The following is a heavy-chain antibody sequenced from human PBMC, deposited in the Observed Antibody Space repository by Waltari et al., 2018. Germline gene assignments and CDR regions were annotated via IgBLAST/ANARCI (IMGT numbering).Heavy chain of an antibody. V-gene: IGHV3-30*18. J-gene: IGHJ4*02. Sequence: VQLVESGGGVVQPGRSLSFSCAASGFSFSSFARHWVRRSPGKGLEGVAVVGFDGRNKFYAESVKGRFTISRDNSKNTLYLQMDSLRAEDTAIYYCAKDVEGELYYFDNWGQGTLVTVSS. CDR2: VGFDGRNK. CDR1: GFSFSSFA. D-gene: IGHD3-16*01. CDR3: AKDVEGELYYFDN.